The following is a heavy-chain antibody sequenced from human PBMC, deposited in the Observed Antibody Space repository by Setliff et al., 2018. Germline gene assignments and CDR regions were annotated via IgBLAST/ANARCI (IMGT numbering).Heavy chain of an antibody. CDR1: GGTFSDYH. D-gene: IGHD6-6*01. CDR2: INHRGST. Sequence: SETLSLTCAAYGGTFSDYHWTWIRQSPEKGLEWIGEINHRGSTNYNPSLKSRVTILIDTSKDQFSLKLISMTAADTAVYYCARGRNIAARLLDSWGQGTLVTVSS. V-gene: IGHV4-34*01. CDR3: ARGRNIAARLLDS. J-gene: IGHJ4*02.